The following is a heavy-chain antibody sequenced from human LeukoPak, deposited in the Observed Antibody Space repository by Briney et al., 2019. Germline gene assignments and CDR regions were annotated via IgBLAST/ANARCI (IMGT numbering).Heavy chain of an antibody. CDR3: ARGVARDASSSWSHLFDY. J-gene: IGHJ4*02. CDR2: ISSNGGTT. D-gene: IGHD6-13*01. V-gene: IGHV3-64*01. CDR1: GFTFSRSA. Sequence: GGSLRLSCAASGFTFSRSAMHWVRQAPGKGLEYVSAISSNGGTTYYANSVKGRFTISRDNSENMLYLQMGSLRAEDMAVYYCARGVARDASSSWSHLFDYWGQGTLVTVSS.